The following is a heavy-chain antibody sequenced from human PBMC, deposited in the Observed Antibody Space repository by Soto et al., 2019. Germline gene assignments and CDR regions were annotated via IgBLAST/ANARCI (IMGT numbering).Heavy chain of an antibody. CDR1: GFTVSSHY. Sequence: EVQLVGAGGGLVQAGGSLRLSCAASGFTVSSHYMSWVRQAPGEGLEWGSGIYSGGSTYYADSVKGRFTISRDNSKNTLYLQMNSLRAEDTAVYYCARDRPASYYGSGSYSPSFDYWGQGTLVTVSS. D-gene: IGHD3-10*01. J-gene: IGHJ4*02. CDR2: IYSGGST. CDR3: ARDRPASYYGSGSYSPSFDY. V-gene: IGHV3-66*01.